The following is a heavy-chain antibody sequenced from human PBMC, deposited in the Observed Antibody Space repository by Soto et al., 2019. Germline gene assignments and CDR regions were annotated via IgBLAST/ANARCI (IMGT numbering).Heavy chain of an antibody. V-gene: IGHV4-39*01. J-gene: IGHJ4*02. D-gene: IGHD3-22*01. Sequence: QLQLQESGPGLVKPSETLSLTCRVSDGSMNSDSSYWGWIRQPPGKGLEWIGVINHSGSTYHNLSPKGRVTMSVDASRNQFSLKLTSMNAADTAVYYCARLGGYVSVGYYYLWDSWGQGTLVTVSS. CDR1: DGSMNSDSSY. CDR3: ARLGGYVSVGYYYLWDS. CDR2: INHSGST.